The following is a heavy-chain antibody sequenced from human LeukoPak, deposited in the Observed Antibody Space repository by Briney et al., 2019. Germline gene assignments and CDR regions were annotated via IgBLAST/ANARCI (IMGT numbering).Heavy chain of an antibody. CDR1: GFTFSSYG. J-gene: IGHJ4*02. CDR2: IRYDGSSK. Sequence: GGSLRLSCAASGFTFSSYGMHWVRQAPGKGLEWVTFIRYDGSSKYYADSVKGRFTISRDNSKNTLYLQMNSLRADDTAIFYCAKVFGSGSPYFFDYWGQGALVTVSS. V-gene: IGHV3-30*02. D-gene: IGHD3-10*01. CDR3: AKVFGSGSPYFFDY.